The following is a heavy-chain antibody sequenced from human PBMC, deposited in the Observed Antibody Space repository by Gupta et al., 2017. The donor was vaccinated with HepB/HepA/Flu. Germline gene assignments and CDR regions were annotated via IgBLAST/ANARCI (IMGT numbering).Heavy chain of an antibody. D-gene: IGHD2-2*01. Sequence: EVQLVESGGGVVQPGGSLRLSCAASGFTFNDYVMPWVRQVPGRGLEWVSLINDDGANTYYADSMKGRFTVSRDNSKNSLYLQMNSLTTEDTGFYFCAKASSTTTWYHFDIWGQGTMVTISS. CDR1: GFTFNDYV. V-gene: IGHV3-43*02. J-gene: IGHJ3*02. CDR2: INDDGANT. CDR3: AKASSTTTWYHFDI.